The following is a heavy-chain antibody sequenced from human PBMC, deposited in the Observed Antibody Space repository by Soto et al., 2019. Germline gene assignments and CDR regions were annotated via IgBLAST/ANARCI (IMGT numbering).Heavy chain of an antibody. CDR2: ISWNSGSI. V-gene: IGHV3-9*01. CDR1: GFTFDDYA. J-gene: IGHJ3*02. CDR3: AKDSSVLDDATAFDI. D-gene: IGHD1-1*01. Sequence: EVQLVESGGGLVQPGRSLRLSCAASGFTFDDYAMHWVRQAPGKGLEWVSGISWNSGSIGYADSVKGRFTISRDNAXNSLYLQMNSLRAEDTALYYCAKDSSVLDDATAFDIWGQGTMVTVSS.